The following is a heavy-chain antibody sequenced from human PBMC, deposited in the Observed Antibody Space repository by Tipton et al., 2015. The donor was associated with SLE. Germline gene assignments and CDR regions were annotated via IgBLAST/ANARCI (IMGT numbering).Heavy chain of an antibody. V-gene: IGHV4-39*07. CDR3: ATSVGGSSPYYFDY. D-gene: IGHD6-13*01. Sequence: TLSLTCTVSGGSISSSSYYWGWIRQPPGKGLEWIGSIYYSGSTNYNPSLKSRVTISVDTSKNQFSLKLSSVTAADTAVYYCATSVGGSSPYYFDYWGQGTLVTVSS. J-gene: IGHJ4*02. CDR2: IYYSGST. CDR1: GGSISSSSYY.